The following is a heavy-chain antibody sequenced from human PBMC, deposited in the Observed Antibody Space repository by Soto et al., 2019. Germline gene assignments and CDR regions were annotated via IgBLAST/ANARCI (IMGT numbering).Heavy chain of an antibody. Sequence: QVQLVESGGGVVQPGRSLRLSCAASGFTFSSYAMHWVRQAPGKGLEWVAVISYDGSNKYYADSVKGRITISRDNSKNTLYLQMNSLRAEDTAVYYCARDDGVTTVTTYLDYWGQGTLVTVSS. J-gene: IGHJ4*02. D-gene: IGHD4-17*01. V-gene: IGHV3-30-3*01. CDR3: ARDDGVTTVTTYLDY. CDR1: GFTFSSYA. CDR2: ISYDGSNK.